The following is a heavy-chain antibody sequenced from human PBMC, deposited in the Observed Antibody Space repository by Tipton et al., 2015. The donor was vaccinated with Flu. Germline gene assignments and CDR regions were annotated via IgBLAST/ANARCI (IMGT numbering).Heavy chain of an antibody. CDR2: IYTSGST. CDR3: ARLAYSYDIRGYYFDS. V-gene: IGHV4-4*07. D-gene: IGHD5-18*01. Sequence: LRLSCNVSGGSLSGYYWSWIRQPAGKGLEWIGRIYTSGSTNYNPSLKSRVTMSVDTSKNQFSLKLSSVTAADTAVYYCARLAYSYDIRGYYFDSWGQGTLVTVSS. CDR1: GGSLSGYY. J-gene: IGHJ4*02.